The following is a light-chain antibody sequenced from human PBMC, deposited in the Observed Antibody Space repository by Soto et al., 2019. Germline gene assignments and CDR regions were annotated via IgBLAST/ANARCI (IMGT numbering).Light chain of an antibody. Sequence: QSALTQPPSASGSPGQSVTVSCTGTSTDVGGYNSVSWYQQYPGKAPKLIIYEVDKRPSGVPDRFSGSISGNTASLTVFGLQDDDEADYFCSSYAGSDILLFGGGTKLTVL. J-gene: IGLJ2*01. CDR3: SSYAGSDILL. V-gene: IGLV2-8*01. CDR2: EVD. CDR1: STDVGGYNS.